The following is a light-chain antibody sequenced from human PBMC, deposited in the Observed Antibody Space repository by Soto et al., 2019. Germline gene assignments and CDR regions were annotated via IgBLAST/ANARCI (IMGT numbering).Light chain of an antibody. CDR1: SSDVGGYNY. J-gene: IGLJ3*02. Sequence: QSALTQPPSASGSPGQSVTISCTGTSSDVGGYNYVSWYQQHPGKAPKLMIYEVSKRPSGVPDRFSGSKSGNTASLTVSGLQADYDADYYSYSYSGSNHRVFGRRTNLTLL. CDR2: EVS. V-gene: IGLV2-8*01. CDR3: YSYSGSNHRV.